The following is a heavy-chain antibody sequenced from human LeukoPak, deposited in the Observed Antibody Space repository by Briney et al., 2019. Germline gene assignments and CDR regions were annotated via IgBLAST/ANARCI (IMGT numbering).Heavy chain of an antibody. V-gene: IGHV3-23*01. D-gene: IGHD6-13*01. CDR3: ARWGLYSSRKEGFDY. Sequence: PGGSLRLSCAASGFTFSSYAMSWVRQAPGKGLEWVSATSGSGGSTYYADSVKGRFTISRDNSKNTLYLQMNSLRAEDTAVYYCARWGLYSSRKEGFDYWGQGTLVTVSS. CDR1: GFTFSSYA. J-gene: IGHJ4*02. CDR2: TSGSGGST.